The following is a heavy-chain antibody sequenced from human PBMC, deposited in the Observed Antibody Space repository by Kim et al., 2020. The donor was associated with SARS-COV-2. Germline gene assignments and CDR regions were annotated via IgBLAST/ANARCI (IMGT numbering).Heavy chain of an antibody. CDR3: ARELRRQQE. D-gene: IGHD6-13*01. Sequence: ASVKVSCKASGYTFTSYDINWVRQATGQGLEWMGYMNPNSGKSGHGQKFQGRLTMTTNTSISTAYMELSSLRSEDTAVYYCARELRRQQEWGQGTLVTVSS. J-gene: IGHJ4*02. CDR1: GYTFTSYD. CDR2: MNPNSGKS. V-gene: IGHV1-8*01.